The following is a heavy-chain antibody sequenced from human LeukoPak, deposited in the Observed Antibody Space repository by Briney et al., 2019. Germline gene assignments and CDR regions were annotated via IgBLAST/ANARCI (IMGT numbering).Heavy chain of an antibody. V-gene: IGHV4-34*01. CDR2: INHSGST. D-gene: IGHD3-16*02. J-gene: IGHJ4*02. CDR1: GGSFSGYY. CDR3: ARHTQYYDYVWGSYRTRRLVDY. Sequence: SETLSLTCAVYGGSFSGYYWSWIRQPPGKGLEWIGEINHSGSTNYNPSLKSRVTISVDTSKNQFSLKLSSVTAADTAVYYCARHTQYYDYVWGSYRTRRLVDYWGQGTLVTVSS.